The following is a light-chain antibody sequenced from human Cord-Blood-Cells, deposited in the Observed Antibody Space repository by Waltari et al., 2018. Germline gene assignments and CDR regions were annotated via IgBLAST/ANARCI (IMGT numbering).Light chain of an antibody. CDR3: QQRSNWPPLT. V-gene: IGKV3-11*01. CDR1: QSVSSY. Sequence: EIVLTQSPATLSLSPGERATLSCRASQSVSSYLAWYQQKPGQAPRLLSYDASNVATGIPARFSGSGSGTDFTLTISSLEPEDFAVYYCQQRSNWPPLTFGGGTKVEIK. CDR2: DAS. J-gene: IGKJ4*01.